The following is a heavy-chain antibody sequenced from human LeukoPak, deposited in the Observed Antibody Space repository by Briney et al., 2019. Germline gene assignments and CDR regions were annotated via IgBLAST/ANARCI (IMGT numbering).Heavy chain of an antibody. CDR3: TTDLGTYYHGSQRLIPIDY. V-gene: IGHV3-15*01. J-gene: IGHJ4*02. D-gene: IGHD3-10*01. CDR2: IKRKTDGETT. CDR1: GFTFTNAW. Sequence: GGSLRLSCVDSGFTFTNAWMSWVRQAPGKGRNWIGCIKRKTDGETTNYAEPVRGRFTISRYDSKSAVYLQKNSLKIEDTAVYYCTTDLGTYYHGSQRLIPIDYWGQGTMVTVSS.